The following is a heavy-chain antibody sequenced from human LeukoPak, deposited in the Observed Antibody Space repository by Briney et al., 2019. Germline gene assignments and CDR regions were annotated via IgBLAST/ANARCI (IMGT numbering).Heavy chain of an antibody. V-gene: IGHV3-21*01. CDR2: ISSSSLYI. Sequence: GGSLRLSCAASAFTFSTYSMNWVRQAPGKGLEWVSSISSSSLYIYYTDAVKGRFTISRDNAKNSLYLQMNSLRAEDTAVYYCASEHSGNYYRPFDYWGQGTLVTVSS. J-gene: IGHJ4*02. CDR3: ASEHSGNYYRPFDY. D-gene: IGHD1-26*01. CDR1: AFTFSTYS.